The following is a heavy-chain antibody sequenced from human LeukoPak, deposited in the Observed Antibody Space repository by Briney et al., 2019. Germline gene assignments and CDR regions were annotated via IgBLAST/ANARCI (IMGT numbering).Heavy chain of an antibody. Sequence: GESLKISCKGSGYSFTSYWIGWVRQMPGKGLEWMGIIYPGDSVTRYSPSFQGQVTISADKSISTAYLQWSSLKASDTAMYYCARSSIGYYYYYYMDVWGKGTTVTVSS. J-gene: IGHJ6*03. CDR2: IYPGDSVT. D-gene: IGHD6-6*01. CDR3: ARSSIGYYYYYYMDV. CDR1: GYSFTSYW. V-gene: IGHV5-51*01.